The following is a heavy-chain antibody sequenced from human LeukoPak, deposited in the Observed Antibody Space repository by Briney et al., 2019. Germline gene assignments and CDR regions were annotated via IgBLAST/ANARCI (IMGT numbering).Heavy chain of an antibody. V-gene: IGHV3-23*01. D-gene: IGHD3-22*01. CDR1: GFIFSNYG. J-gene: IGHJ4*02. CDR2: ISYNGATT. Sequence: GGSLRLPCAASGFIFSNYGMSWVRQAPGKGLDWVSVISYNGATTYYADSVKGRFTISRDNSKNTLYLQMNSLRAEDTAVYYCAKKGGASSGYYSYNDYWGQGTLVTVSS. CDR3: AKKGGASSGYYSYNDY.